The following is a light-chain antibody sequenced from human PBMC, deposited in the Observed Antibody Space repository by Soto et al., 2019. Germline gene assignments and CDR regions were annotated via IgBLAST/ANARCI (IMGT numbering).Light chain of an antibody. CDR2: DVS. J-gene: IGLJ1*01. V-gene: IGLV2-8*01. Sequence: QSVLTQPPSASGSPVQSVTISCTGTSSDVGGYNYVSWYQQHPGKAPKLMIYDVSQRPSGVPDRFSGSKSGNTASLTVSGLQAEDEADYYCSSYAGAHIVFGTGTKVTVL. CDR1: SSDVGGYNY. CDR3: SSYAGAHIV.